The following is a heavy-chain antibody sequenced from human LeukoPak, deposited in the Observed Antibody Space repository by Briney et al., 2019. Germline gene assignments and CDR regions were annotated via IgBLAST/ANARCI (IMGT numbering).Heavy chain of an antibody. Sequence: SGPALVKPXQTLTLTCTFSGFSLSTSGMRVSWIRQPPGKALEWLARIDWDDDKFCSTSRKTRLTLSKDTSNNEAVLTMTNMDPVDTATYYCARTSLGAFDYWGQGTLVTVSS. CDR1: GFSLSTSGMR. V-gene: IGHV2-70*04. J-gene: IGHJ4*02. D-gene: IGHD1-26*01. CDR2: IDWDDDK. CDR3: ARTSLGAFDY.